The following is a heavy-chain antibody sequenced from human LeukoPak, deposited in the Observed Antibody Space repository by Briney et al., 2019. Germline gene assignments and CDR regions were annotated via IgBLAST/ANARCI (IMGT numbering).Heavy chain of an antibody. CDR2: ISSSSSYI. CDR1: GFTFSSYS. V-gene: IGHV3-21*01. Sequence: PGGSLRLSCAAPGFTFSSYSMNWVRQAPGKGLEWVSSISSSSSYIYYADSVKGRFTISRDNAKNSLYLQMNSLRAEDTAVYYCARERLGYSGYDSIPPDYWGQGTLVTVSS. J-gene: IGHJ4*02. CDR3: ARERLGYSGYDSIPPDY. D-gene: IGHD5-12*01.